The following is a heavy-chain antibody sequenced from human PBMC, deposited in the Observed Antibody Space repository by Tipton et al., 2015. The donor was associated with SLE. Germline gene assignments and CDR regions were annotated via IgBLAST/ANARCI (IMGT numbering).Heavy chain of an antibody. CDR3: ARDLASYYGVDV. CDR1: GGSVNEYY. V-gene: IGHV4-59*02. CDR2: IYHNESP. J-gene: IGHJ6*02. Sequence: TLSLTCTVSGGSVNEYYWSWIRQAPGEGLEWIGFIYHNESPTYNPSLRRRVTMSVATSKNQFSLKLTPVTAADTAVYYCARDLASYYGVDVWGQGTTVTVSS. D-gene: IGHD3-3*02.